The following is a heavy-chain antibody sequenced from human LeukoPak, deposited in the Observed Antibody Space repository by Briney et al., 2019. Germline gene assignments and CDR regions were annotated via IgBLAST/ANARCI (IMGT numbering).Heavy chain of an antibody. D-gene: IGHD3-3*01. Sequence: PGGSLRLSCAASGFTFTSYAMHWVRQAPGQRLEWMGWINAGNGNTKYSQKFQGRVTITRDTSASTAYMELSSLRSEDTAVYYCARAQDFWSGYRWSLPYWGRGTLVTVSS. CDR2: INAGNGNT. CDR3: ARAQDFWSGYRWSLPY. J-gene: IGHJ4*02. CDR1: GFTFTSYA. V-gene: IGHV1-3*01.